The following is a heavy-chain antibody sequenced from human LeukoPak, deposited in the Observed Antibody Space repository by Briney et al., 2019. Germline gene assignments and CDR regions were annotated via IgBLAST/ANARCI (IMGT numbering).Heavy chain of an antibody. D-gene: IGHD2-15*01. Sequence: GGSLRLSCAASGFTFSSYWMSWVRQTPGKGLEWVVNIQEDGSKKNYVDSVKGRFTISRDNAKNSLYLQMNNLRAEDTAVFYCARDSSGGHLTYWGRGILVIVSS. V-gene: IGHV3-7*01. CDR2: IQEDGSKK. CDR1: GFTFSSYW. J-gene: IGHJ4*01. CDR3: ARDSSGGHLTY.